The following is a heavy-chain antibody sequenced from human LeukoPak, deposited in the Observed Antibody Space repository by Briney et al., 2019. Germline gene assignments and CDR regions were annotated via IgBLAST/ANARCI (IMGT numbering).Heavy chain of an antibody. D-gene: IGHD6-13*01. Sequence: SETLPLTCAVSGGSISSSNWWSWVRQPPGKGLEWIGEIYHSGSTNYNPSLKSRVTISVGKSKNQFSLKLSSVTAADTAVYYCADTIGGIAAAWGQGTLVTVSS. V-gene: IGHV4-4*02. CDR3: ADTIGGIAAA. CDR2: IYHSGST. J-gene: IGHJ5*02. CDR1: GGSISSSNW.